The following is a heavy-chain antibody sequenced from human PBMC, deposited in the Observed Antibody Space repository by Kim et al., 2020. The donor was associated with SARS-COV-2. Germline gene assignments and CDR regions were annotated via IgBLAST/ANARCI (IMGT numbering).Heavy chain of an antibody. Sequence: GGSLRLSCAASGFTFSSYGMHWVRQAPGKGLEWVAVISYDGSNKYYADSVKGRFTISRDNSKNTLYLQMNSLRAEDTAVYYCAKDRGYCSGGSCLEIDYWGQGTLVTVSP. D-gene: IGHD2-15*01. CDR3: AKDRGYCSGGSCLEIDY. CDR2: ISYDGSNK. CDR1: GFTFSSYG. V-gene: IGHV3-30*18. J-gene: IGHJ4*02.